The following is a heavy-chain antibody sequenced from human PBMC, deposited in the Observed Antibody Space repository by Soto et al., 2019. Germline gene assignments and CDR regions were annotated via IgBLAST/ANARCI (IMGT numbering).Heavy chain of an antibody. CDR3: AKVQLYSGYDSCDY. Sequence: QVQLVESGVGVVQPGRSMRLSCAASGFTFSSYGMHWVRQAPGQGLAWVAVISYDGSNKYYADAVKGRVTISRDNSKNTLYLQMNSLRAEDTAVYYCAKVQLYSGYDSCDYWGQGNLVTVSS. J-gene: IGHJ4*02. D-gene: IGHD5-12*01. CDR1: GFTFSSYG. CDR2: ISYDGSNK. V-gene: IGHV3-30*18.